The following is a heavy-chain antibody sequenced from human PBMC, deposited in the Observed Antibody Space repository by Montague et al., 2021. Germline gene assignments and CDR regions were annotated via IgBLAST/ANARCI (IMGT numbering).Heavy chain of an antibody. CDR3: ARDQGQGYCGGDCYVGLDY. CDR1: RFTFSNYW. D-gene: IGHD2-21*01. V-gene: IGHV3-7*01. CDR2: IKQDGSEK. Sequence: SLRLSCAASRFTFSNYWMSWVRQAPGKGLEWVANIKQDGSEKHYVDSVRGRFTISRDNAKNSLYLQMNSLRAEDTAVYFCARDQGQGYCGGDCYVGLDYGGQGTLVTVSS. J-gene: IGHJ4*02.